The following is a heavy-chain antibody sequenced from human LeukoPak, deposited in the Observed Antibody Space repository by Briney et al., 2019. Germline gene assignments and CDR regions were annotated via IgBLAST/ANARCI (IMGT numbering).Heavy chain of an antibody. CDR2: ISYDGSNK. CDR1: GFTFSSYG. CDR3: AKDRRRYCSSTSRYFEIDY. D-gene: IGHD2-2*01. J-gene: IGHJ4*02. Sequence: PGGSLRLSCAASGFTFSSYGMHWVRQAPGKGLEWVAVISYDGSNKYYADSVKGRFTISRDNSKNTLYLQMNSLRAEDTAVYYCAKDRRRYCSSTSRYFEIDYWGQGTLVTVSS. V-gene: IGHV3-30*18.